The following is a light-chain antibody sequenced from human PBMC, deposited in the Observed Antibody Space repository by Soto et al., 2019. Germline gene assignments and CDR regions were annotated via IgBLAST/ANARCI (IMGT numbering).Light chain of an antibody. CDR1: ESVSNN. Sequence: EIVMTQSPATLSVSPGERATLSCRASESVSNNLAWYQQKPGQAPSLLIYDASTRATAIPARFSGSGSGTEFTLTISSLQSEDFAVYHCQQYNMWPHTFGQGTKLEIK. J-gene: IGKJ2*01. CDR2: DAS. CDR3: QQYNMWPHT. V-gene: IGKV3-15*01.